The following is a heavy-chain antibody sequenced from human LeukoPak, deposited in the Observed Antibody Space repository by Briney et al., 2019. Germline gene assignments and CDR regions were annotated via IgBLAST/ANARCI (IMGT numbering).Heavy chain of an antibody. D-gene: IGHD3-10*01. V-gene: IGHV4-59*01. J-gene: IGHJ6*04. CDR3: ARGQVGFGELLDYYYYYGMDV. Sequence: SETLSLACTVSGGSISSYYWSWIRQPPGKGLEWIGYIYYSGSTNYNPSLKSRVTISVDTSKNQFSLKLSSVTAADTAVYYCARGQVGFGELLDYYYYYGMDVWGKGTTVTVSS. CDR1: GGSISSYY. CDR2: IYYSGST.